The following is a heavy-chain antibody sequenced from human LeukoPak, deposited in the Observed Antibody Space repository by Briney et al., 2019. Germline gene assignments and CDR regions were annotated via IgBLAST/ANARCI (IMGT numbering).Heavy chain of an antibody. J-gene: IGHJ4*02. D-gene: IGHD3-10*01. CDR1: GFTFSSYS. Sequence: HPGGSLRLSCAASGFTFSSYSLNWVRQAPGKGLEWVSGISGSDDNTYYADSVKGRFTISRDNSKYTLYLQMISLRAEDTATYYCAKAIMVRGVMFSFDYWGQGTPVTVSS. V-gene: IGHV3-23*01. CDR3: AKAIMVRGVMFSFDY. CDR2: ISGSDDNT.